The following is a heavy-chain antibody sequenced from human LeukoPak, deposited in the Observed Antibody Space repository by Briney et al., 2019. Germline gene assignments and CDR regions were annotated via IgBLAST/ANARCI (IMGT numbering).Heavy chain of an antibody. CDR3: ARVNVGYSYGRPRWFDH. CDR1: GYTFTSYD. D-gene: IGHD5-18*01. J-gene: IGHJ5*02. Sequence: ASVKVSCKASGYTFTSYDINWVRQATGQGLEWMGWMNPNSGNTGYAQKFQGRVTITRNTSISTAYMELSSLRSEDTAVYYCARVNVGYSYGRPRWFDHWGQGTLVTVSS. V-gene: IGHV1-8*03. CDR2: MNPNSGNT.